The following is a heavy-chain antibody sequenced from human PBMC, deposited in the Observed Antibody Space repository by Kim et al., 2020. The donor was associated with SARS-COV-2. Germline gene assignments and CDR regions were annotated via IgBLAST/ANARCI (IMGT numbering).Heavy chain of an antibody. J-gene: IGHJ3*02. V-gene: IGHV3-9*01. CDR1: GFTFDDYA. Sequence: GGSLRLSCAASGFTFDDYAMHWVRQAPGKGLECVSGISWNSGSIGYADSVQGRFTISRDNAKNSLYLQMNSLRAEDTALYYCAKAQLWFGELLNAFDIWGQGTMVTVSS. CDR3: AKAQLWFGELLNAFDI. D-gene: IGHD3-10*01. CDR2: ISWNSGSI.